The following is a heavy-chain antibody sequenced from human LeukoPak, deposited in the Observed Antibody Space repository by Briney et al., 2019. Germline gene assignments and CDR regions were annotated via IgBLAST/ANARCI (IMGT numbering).Heavy chain of an antibody. CDR2: IYYDGSP. CDR3: ARQVLEMTAMYAFDI. CDR1: GGSIRSSSYY. Sequence: SETLSLTCTASGGSIRSSSYYWGWIRQPPGKGLEWIGSIYYDGSPYYNPSLKSRVTISVDTSKNQFSLKVRSVTAADTAVYYCARQVLEMTAMYAFDIWGQGTIVAVSS. J-gene: IGHJ3*02. D-gene: IGHD5-24*01. V-gene: IGHV4-39*01.